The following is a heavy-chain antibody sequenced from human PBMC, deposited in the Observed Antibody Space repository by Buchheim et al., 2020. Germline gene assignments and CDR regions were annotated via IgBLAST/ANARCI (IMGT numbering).Heavy chain of an antibody. CDR3: ARGESYPPYFDY. J-gene: IGHJ4*02. Sequence: QVQLQQWGAGLLKPSETLSLTCAVYGGSSSGYYWSWIRQPPGKGLEWIGEINHSGSTNYNPSLKSRVTISVDTSKNKFSLKLSSVTAADTAVYYCARGESYPPYFDYWGQGTL. CDR2: INHSGST. V-gene: IGHV4-34*01. D-gene: IGHD3-10*01. CDR1: GGSSSGYY.